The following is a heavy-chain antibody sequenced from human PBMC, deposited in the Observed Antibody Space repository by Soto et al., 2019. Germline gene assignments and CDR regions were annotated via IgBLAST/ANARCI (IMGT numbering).Heavy chain of an antibody. J-gene: IGHJ6*02. CDR1: GFTFSSYW. D-gene: IGHD3-9*01. CDR2: INSDGSST. Sequence: PGGSLRLSCAASGFTFSSYWMHWVRQAPGKGLVWVSRINSDGSSTSYADSVKGRFTISRDNAKNTLYLQMNSLRAEDTAVYYCARDTVDGLRYFDTMYYYGMDVWGQGTTVTVSS. V-gene: IGHV3-74*01. CDR3: ARDTVDGLRYFDTMYYYGMDV.